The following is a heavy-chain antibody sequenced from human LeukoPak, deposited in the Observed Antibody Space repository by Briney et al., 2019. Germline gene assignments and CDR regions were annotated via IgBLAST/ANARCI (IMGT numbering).Heavy chain of an antibody. CDR1: GYTFTSYY. J-gene: IGHJ4*02. CDR2: INPSGGST. D-gene: IGHD3-9*01. V-gene: IGHV1-46*01. Sequence: ASVKVSCKASGYTFTSYYMHWVRQAPGQGLEWMGIINPSGGSTSYAQKFQGRVTITADESTSTAYMELSSLRSEDTAVYYCARGLEVRRASYFDWLPDDYWGQGTLVTVSS. CDR3: ARGLEVRRASYFDWLPDDY.